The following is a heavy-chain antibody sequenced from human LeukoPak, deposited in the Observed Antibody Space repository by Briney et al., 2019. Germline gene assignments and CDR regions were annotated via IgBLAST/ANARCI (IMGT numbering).Heavy chain of an antibody. CDR3: ARRWYFDL. CDR1: GLTFSIYA. J-gene: IGHJ2*01. V-gene: IGHV3-30*04. Sequence: PGGSLRLSCAASGLTFSIYAMHWVRQAPGKGLEWVAVISYDGSDKYYADSVKGRFTISRDNSKNTLYLQMNSLRTEDTAVYYCARRWYFDLWGRGTLVTVSS. CDR2: ISYDGSDK.